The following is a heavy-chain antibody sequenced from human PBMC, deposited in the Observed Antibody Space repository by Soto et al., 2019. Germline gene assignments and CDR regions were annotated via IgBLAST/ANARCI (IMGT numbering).Heavy chain of an antibody. J-gene: IGHJ6*02. D-gene: IGHD5-12*01. CDR1: GGTFSSYA. CDR2: IIPIFGTA. Sequence: SVKVSCKASGGTFSSYAISWVRQAPGQGLEWMGGIIPIFGTANYAQKFQGRVTITADESTSTADMELSSLRSEDTAVYYCASMSTAEDIVATIAETYYYYYGMDVWGQGTTVTVSS. CDR3: ASMSTAEDIVATIAETYYYYYGMDV. V-gene: IGHV1-69*13.